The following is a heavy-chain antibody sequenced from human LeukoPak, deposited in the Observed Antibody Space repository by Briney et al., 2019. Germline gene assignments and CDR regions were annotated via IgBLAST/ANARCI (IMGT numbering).Heavy chain of an antibody. CDR2: ITWDATST. CDR1: GFTFNDYT. J-gene: IGHJ4*02. D-gene: IGHD5-18*01. CDR3: AKASRGYTYGHFTGIDF. V-gene: IGHV3-43*01. Sequence: GGSLRLSCAASGFTFNDYTMHWVRQAPGKGLEWISFITWDATSTYYADSVKGRFTISRDNSDDSLYLQMKSLRSEDTAFYYCAKASRGYTYGHFTGIDFWGQGTLVTVSS.